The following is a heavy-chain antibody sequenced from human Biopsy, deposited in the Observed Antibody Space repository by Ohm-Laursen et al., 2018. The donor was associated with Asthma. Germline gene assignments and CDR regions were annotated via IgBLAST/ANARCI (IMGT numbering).Heavy chain of an antibody. J-gene: IGHJ4*02. D-gene: IGHD1-14*01. CDR1: GFTFSNYG. V-gene: IGHV3-30*18. Sequence: SLRLSCAAPGFTFSNYGMHWVRQAPGKGLEWVAVISFDGSNKDFADSVKGRFTISRDNSKNTMYLEMNSLRAEDTAVYYCPKDVLPGWEVQRGPDYWGQGTLVTVSA. CDR3: PKDVLPGWEVQRGPDY. CDR2: ISFDGSNK.